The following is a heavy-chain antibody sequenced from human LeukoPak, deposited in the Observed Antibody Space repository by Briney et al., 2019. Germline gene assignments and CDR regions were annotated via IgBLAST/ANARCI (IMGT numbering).Heavy chain of an antibody. Sequence: SETLSLTCTVSGGSISSSSYYWGWIRQPPGKGLEWNGSIYYSGSTYHNPSLKSRVTISVNTSKNQFSLKLNSVTAADTAVYYCARHAYCGGDCFWFDPWGQGTLVIVSS. J-gene: IGHJ5*02. CDR1: GGSISSSSYY. D-gene: IGHD2-21*02. CDR2: IYYSGST. CDR3: ARHAYCGGDCFWFDP. V-gene: IGHV4-39*01.